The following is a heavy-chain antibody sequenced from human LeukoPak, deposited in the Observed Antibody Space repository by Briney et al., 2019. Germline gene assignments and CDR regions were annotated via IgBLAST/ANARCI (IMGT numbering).Heavy chain of an antibody. J-gene: IGHJ5*02. Sequence: GGSLRLSCAACGFTFSSYWMHWVRQAPGKGLVWVSRINSDWCSTHYADSVKGRFTISRDNAEDTLDLQMNSLRVEDTAVYYCTRRVSATRWFDPWGQGTLVTVST. CDR2: INSDWCST. V-gene: IGHV3-74*01. CDR3: TRRVSATRWFDP. D-gene: IGHD2-15*01. CDR1: GFTFSSYW.